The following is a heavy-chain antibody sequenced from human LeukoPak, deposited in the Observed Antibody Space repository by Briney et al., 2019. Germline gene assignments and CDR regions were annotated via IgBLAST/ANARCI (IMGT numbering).Heavy chain of an antibody. Sequence: ASETLSLTCAVYGGSFSGYYWSWIRQPPGKGLEWIGEINHSGSTNYNPSLKSRVTISVDTSKNQFSLKLSSVTAADTAVYYCARGDTAMDNPFDYRGQGTLVTVSS. D-gene: IGHD5-18*01. CDR3: ARGDTAMDNPFDY. CDR2: INHSGST. V-gene: IGHV4-34*01. J-gene: IGHJ4*02. CDR1: GGSFSGYY.